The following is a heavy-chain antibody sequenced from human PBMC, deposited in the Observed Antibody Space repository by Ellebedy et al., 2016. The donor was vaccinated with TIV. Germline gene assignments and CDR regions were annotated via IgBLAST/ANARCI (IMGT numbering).Heavy chain of an antibody. CDR3: AREVLASSKGGPFDI. Sequence: GESLKISCVVSEFTVSSDYMSWVRQAPGKGLEWVSYINGEGTSTVYAGSVKGRVTISRDNAKNKLYLQMNSLRAEDTAVYYCAREVLASSKGGPFDIWGQGTMVTVSP. CDR1: EFTVSSDY. V-gene: IGHV3-74*01. J-gene: IGHJ3*02. CDR2: INGEGTST. D-gene: IGHD2/OR15-2a*01.